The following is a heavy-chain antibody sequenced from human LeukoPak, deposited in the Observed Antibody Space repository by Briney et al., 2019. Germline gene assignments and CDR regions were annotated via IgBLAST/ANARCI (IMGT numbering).Heavy chain of an antibody. V-gene: IGHV4-31*03. D-gene: IGHD2-21*01. CDR1: GGSISSGDYY. CDR2: IYYSGST. CDR3: ARDCGRAYCGVA. Sequence: SETLSLTCTVSGGSISSGDYYWSWIRQHPGKGLEWIGYIYYSGSTYYNPSLKSRVTISVDTSKNQFSLKLSSVTAADTAVYYCARDCGRAYCGVAWGQGTLVTVSS. J-gene: IGHJ5*02.